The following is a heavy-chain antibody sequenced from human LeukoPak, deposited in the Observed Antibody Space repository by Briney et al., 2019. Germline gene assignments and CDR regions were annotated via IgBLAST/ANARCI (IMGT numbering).Heavy chain of an antibody. CDR1: GFTFSNYA. CDR3: AKGSSSSRPYYFDF. V-gene: IGHV3-23*01. Sequence: GGSLRLSCAASGFTFSNYAMSWVRQAPGKGLEWVSAITHSGGDTYHADSVKGRLTISRDNSKNTLYLQMNSLRVEDTAVYYCAKGSSSSRPYYFDFWGQGTLVTVSS. CDR2: ITHSGGDT. J-gene: IGHJ4*02. D-gene: IGHD6-6*01.